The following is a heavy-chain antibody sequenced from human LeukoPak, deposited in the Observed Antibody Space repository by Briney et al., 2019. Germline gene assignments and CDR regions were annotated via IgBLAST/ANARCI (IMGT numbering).Heavy chain of an antibody. Sequence: PSETLSLTCTVSGGSISSSTYYWGWLRQPPGKGLEWIGSIFYSGRTYYNPSLKSRVTMSVDTSKNQFSLRLSSVNAADTAVYYCARDILATSIAAPYYWGQGTLVTVSS. CDR2: IFYSGRT. CDR3: ARDILATSIAAPYY. J-gene: IGHJ4*02. D-gene: IGHD6-13*01. V-gene: IGHV4-39*07. CDR1: GGSISSSTYY.